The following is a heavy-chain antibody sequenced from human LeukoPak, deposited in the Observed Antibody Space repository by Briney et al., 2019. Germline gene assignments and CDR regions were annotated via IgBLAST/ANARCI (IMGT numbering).Heavy chain of an antibody. CDR2: IYYSGST. J-gene: IGHJ4*02. D-gene: IGHD2-21*02. V-gene: IGHV4-39*01. CDR3: ARRKLSDYYFDY. Sequence: PSETLSLTCTVSGGSISGSSYYWGWIRQHPGKGLEWIGYIYYSGSTYYNPSLKSRVTISVDTSKNQFSLKLSSVTAADTAVYYCARRKLSDYYFDYWGQGTLVTVSS. CDR1: GGSISGSSYY.